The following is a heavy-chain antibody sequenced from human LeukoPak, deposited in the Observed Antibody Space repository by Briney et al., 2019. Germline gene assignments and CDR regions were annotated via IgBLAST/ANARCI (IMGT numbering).Heavy chain of an antibody. J-gene: IGHJ4*02. CDR3: ARRGRYYGSGSYFNY. CDR2: IYHSGST. CDR1: GYSISSGYY. D-gene: IGHD3-10*01. V-gene: IGHV4-38-2*02. Sequence: SETLSLTCTVSGYSISSGYYWGWIRQPPGKGLEWIGSIYHSGSTYYNPSLKSRVTISVDTSTNQFSLKLSSVTAADTAVYYCARRGRYYGSGSYFNYWGQGTLVTVSS.